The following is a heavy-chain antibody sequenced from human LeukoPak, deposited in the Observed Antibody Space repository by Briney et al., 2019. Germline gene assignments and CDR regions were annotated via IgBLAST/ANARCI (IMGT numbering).Heavy chain of an antibody. CDR1: GFTFSDYG. CDR2: MWFDGSNI. D-gene: IGHD4-17*01. CDR3: SRDHGDYSFDY. J-gene: IGHJ4*02. Sequence: GGSLRLSCAASGFTFSDYGMNWVRQAPGKGLEWVAVMWFDGSNIDYADSVKGRFTISRDNSRNTLFLQMNSLRAEDTAVYYCSRDHGDYSFDYWGQGTLVTVSS. V-gene: IGHV3-33*01.